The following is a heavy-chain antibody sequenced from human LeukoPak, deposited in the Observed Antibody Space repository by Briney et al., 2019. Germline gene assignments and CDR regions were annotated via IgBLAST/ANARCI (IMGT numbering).Heavy chain of an antibody. Sequence: PGGSLRLSCAVSGFTLSNYGMSWVRQAPGKGLEWVAGISGSGGSTNYADSGKGRFTISRDNAKNSLYLQMNSLRAEDTAVYYCARDRLENLNCSGGSCQRTGQYYFDYWGQGTLVTVSS. V-gene: IGHV3-23*01. D-gene: IGHD2-15*01. CDR3: ARDRLENLNCSGGSCQRTGQYYFDY. CDR2: ISGSGGST. CDR1: GFTLSNYG. J-gene: IGHJ4*02.